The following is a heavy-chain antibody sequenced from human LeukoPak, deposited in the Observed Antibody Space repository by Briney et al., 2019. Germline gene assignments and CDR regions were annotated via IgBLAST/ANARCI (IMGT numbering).Heavy chain of an antibody. J-gene: IGHJ4*02. D-gene: IGHD3-9*01. CDR3: ARGRADWYPIDY. V-gene: IGHV6-1*01. CDR2: TYYRSKWNN. CDR1: GDSVSGNSAA. Sequence: SQTLSLTCATSGDSVSGNSAACNSISQSPLRGLEWLERTYYRSKWNNEYAESVKSRITINADTSKNQFSLQLNSVTPEDTAVYYCARGRADWYPIDYWGQGTLVTVSS.